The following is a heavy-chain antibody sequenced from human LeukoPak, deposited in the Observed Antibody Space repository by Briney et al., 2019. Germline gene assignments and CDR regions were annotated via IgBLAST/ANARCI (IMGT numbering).Heavy chain of an antibody. Sequence: ASVKVSCKASGYTFTSYYMHWVRQAPGQGLEWMGWISAYIGNTNYAQKFQGRVTMTTETSTSTAYMELRSLRSDDTAVYYCARSGSYSPTDYWGQGTLVTVSS. J-gene: IGHJ4*02. CDR3: ARSGSYSPTDY. CDR2: ISAYIGNT. D-gene: IGHD1-26*01. V-gene: IGHV1-18*04. CDR1: GYTFTSYY.